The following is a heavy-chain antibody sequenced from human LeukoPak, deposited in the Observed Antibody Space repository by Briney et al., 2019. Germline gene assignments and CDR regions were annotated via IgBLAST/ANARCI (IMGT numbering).Heavy chain of an antibody. Sequence: SETLSLTCTVSGGSISTYYWNWIRQPPGKGLEWIGSIYHSGSIYYNPSLKSRVTMSVDTSKNQFSLKLSSVTAADTAVYYCARGVARSSKFHFSYYFDYWGQGTLVTVSS. D-gene: IGHD6-6*01. J-gene: IGHJ4*02. CDR2: IYHSGSI. V-gene: IGHV4-59*12. CDR1: GGSISTYY. CDR3: ARGVARSSKFHFSYYFDY.